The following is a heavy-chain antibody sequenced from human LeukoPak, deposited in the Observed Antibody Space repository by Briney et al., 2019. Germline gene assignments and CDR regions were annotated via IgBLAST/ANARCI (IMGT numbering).Heavy chain of an antibody. CDR2: ISYDGSNK. V-gene: IGHV3-30-3*01. CDR1: GFTFSSYA. Sequence: PGGSLRLSCAASGFTFSSYAMHWVRQAPGKGLEWVAVISYDGSNKYYADSVKGRFTISRDNSKNTLYLQVNSLRAEDTAVYYCARPTRDYVTDYYQMDVWGKGTTVTVSS. CDR3: ARPTRDYVTDYYQMDV. D-gene: IGHD4-17*01. J-gene: IGHJ6*03.